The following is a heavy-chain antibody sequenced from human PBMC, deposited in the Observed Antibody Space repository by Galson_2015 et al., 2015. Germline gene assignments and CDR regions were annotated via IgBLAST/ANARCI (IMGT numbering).Heavy chain of an antibody. CDR1: GGTFSSYA. D-gene: IGHD2-15*01. Sequence: SVKVSCKASGGTFSSYAISWVRQAPGQGLEWMGGIIPIFGTANYAQKFQGRVTITADESTSTAYMELSSLRSEDTAVYYCAAPGGYCSGGSCPDAFDIWGQGTMVTVSS. CDR2: IIPIFGTA. V-gene: IGHV1-69*13. CDR3: AAPGGYCSGGSCPDAFDI. J-gene: IGHJ3*02.